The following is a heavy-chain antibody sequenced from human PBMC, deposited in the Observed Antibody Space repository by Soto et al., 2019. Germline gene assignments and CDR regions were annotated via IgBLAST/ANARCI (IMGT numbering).Heavy chain of an antibody. V-gene: IGHV3-23*01. D-gene: IGHD4-17*01. J-gene: IGHJ3*02. CDR2: ISTSGDST. Sequence: EVQLLESGGGLVQPGGSLRLSCIGSGFTFNSYAMSWVRQAPGKGPEWVSGISTSGDSTYYACSVKGRFTISRDNSKNTMYLQMSSLRADGTALYYCAKDTNGNYVGGFDMRVQGTMVTVSS. CDR3: AKDTNGNYVGGFDM. CDR1: GFTFNSYA.